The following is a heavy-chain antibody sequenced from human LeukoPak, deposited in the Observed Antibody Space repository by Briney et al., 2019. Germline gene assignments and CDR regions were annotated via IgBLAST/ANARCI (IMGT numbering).Heavy chain of an antibody. J-gene: IGHJ6*03. V-gene: IGHV4-34*01. Sequence: KASETLSLTCAVYGGSFSGYYWSWIRQPPGKGLEWIGEINHSGSTNYNPSLKSRVTISVDTSKNQFSLKLSSVTAADTAVYYCARQVPGTLLLYYYYYYMDVWGKGTTVTISS. D-gene: IGHD6-13*01. CDR3: ARQVPGTLLLYYYYYYMDV. CDR2: INHSGST. CDR1: GGSFSGYY.